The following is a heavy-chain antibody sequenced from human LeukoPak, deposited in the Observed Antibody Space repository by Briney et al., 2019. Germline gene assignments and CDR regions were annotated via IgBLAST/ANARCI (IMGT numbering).Heavy chain of an antibody. CDR3: AKSRAIVVVVAATPLDY. J-gene: IGHJ4*02. Sequence: PGGSLRLSCAASGFTFSNYAMNWVRQAPGKGLEWVSSVSGSGGSTHYADSVKGRFTISRDNSKNTLYLQMNSLRAEDTAVYYCAKSRAIVVVVAATPLDYWGQGTLVTVSS. D-gene: IGHD2-15*01. CDR1: GFTFSNYA. V-gene: IGHV3-23*01. CDR2: VSGSGGST.